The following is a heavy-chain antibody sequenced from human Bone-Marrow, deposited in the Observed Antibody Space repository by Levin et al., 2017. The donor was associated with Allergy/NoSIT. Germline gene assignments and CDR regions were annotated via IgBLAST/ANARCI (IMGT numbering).Heavy chain of an antibody. Sequence: GESLKISCKASGYTFTGYYMHWVRQAPGQGLEWMGWINPNSGGTNYAQKFQGRVTMTRDTSISTAYMELSRLRSDDTAVYYCARDNVYYGSGSYYFLVDYWGQGTLVTVSS. CDR1: GYTFTGYY. J-gene: IGHJ4*02. D-gene: IGHD3-10*01. V-gene: IGHV1-2*02. CDR3: ARDNVYYGSGSYYFLVDY. CDR2: INPNSGGT.